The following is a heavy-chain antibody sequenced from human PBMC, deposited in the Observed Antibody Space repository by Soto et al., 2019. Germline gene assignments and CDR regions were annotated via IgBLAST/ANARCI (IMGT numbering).Heavy chain of an antibody. J-gene: IGHJ6*02. Sequence: PGGSLRLSCAASGFTFSSYGMHWVRQAPGKGLEWVAVISYDGSNKYYADSVKGRFTISRDNSKNTLYLQMNSLRAEDTAVYYCAKDRNSGSYDYYYGMDVWGQGITVTVSS. V-gene: IGHV3-30*18. CDR3: AKDRNSGSYDYYYGMDV. CDR2: ISYDGSNK. CDR1: GFTFSSYG. D-gene: IGHD1-26*01.